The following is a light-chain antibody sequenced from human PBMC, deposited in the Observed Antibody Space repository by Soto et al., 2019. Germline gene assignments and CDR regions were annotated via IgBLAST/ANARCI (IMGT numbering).Light chain of an antibody. J-gene: IGLJ3*02. CDR2: EGT. CDR3: CSYVDSSTMV. CDR1: SL. V-gene: IGLV2-23*01. Sequence: QSALTRPASVSGSPGQSITISCAGASLVSWYQHHPGKAPKLIIYEGTKRPSGVSNRFSASKSGNMASLTISGLQAEDEADYYCCSYVDSSTMVFGGGTKVTVL.